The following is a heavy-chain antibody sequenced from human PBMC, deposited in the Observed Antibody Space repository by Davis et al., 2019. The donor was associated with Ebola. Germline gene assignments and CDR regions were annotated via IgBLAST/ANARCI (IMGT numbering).Heavy chain of an antibody. D-gene: IGHD6-13*01. CDR2: ISHSGTTI. CDR3: ARDRYSSS. J-gene: IGHJ5*02. Sequence: LSLTCAASGFTFSAYYMTWIRQAPGEGLEWVSHISHSGTTIQYADSVRGRFTISRDNAKNSLYLQMDSLRAEDTAVYYCARDRYSSSWGQGTLVTVSP. V-gene: IGHV3-11*04. CDR1: GFTFSAYY.